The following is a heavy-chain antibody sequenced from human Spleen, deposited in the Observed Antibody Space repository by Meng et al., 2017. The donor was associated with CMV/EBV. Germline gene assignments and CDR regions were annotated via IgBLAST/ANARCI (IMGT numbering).Heavy chain of an antibody. CDR3: ARGPYYCDY. J-gene: IGHJ4*02. CDR1: GFTFSSFG. Sequence: GESLKISCAASGFTFSSFGMHWVRQAPGKGLEWVAFIRYDGTNTYYADSVKGRFTISRDNSKNTLYLQMNSLRAEDTAVYYCARGPYYCDYWGQGTLVTVSS. V-gene: IGHV3-30*02. CDR2: IRYDGTNT. D-gene: IGHD3-10*01.